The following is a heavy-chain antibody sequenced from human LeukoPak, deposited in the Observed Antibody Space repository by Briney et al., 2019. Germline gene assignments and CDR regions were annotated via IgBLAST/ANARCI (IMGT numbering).Heavy chain of an antibody. CDR1: GGSISSSSYY. Sequence: SEALSLTCTVSGGSISSSSYYWGWLRQPPGKGLECIGSIHYSGNTDYNPSLESRVTISVDTSKNQFSLKLSSVTAADTAVFYCARHDYSDDDPNCFDYWGQGTLVTVSS. J-gene: IGHJ4*02. D-gene: IGHD4-17*01. V-gene: IGHV4-39*01. CDR3: ARHDYSDDDPNCFDY. CDR2: IHYSGNT.